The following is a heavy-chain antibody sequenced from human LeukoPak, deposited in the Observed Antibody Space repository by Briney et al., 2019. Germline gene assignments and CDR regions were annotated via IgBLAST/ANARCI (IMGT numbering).Heavy chain of an antibody. Sequence: GRSLRRSCEAGGFRFDDYGMHWVRQAPGKGLEGVSTISWNSASVGHVDSVKGRFTISRDNAKKPMYLQMNSLRTEDTALYYCAKDYGYSSSWYDYWGQGTLVTVSS. CDR1: GFRFDDYG. CDR3: AKDYGYSSSWYDY. J-gene: IGHJ4*02. V-gene: IGHV3-9*01. D-gene: IGHD6-13*01. CDR2: ISWNSASV.